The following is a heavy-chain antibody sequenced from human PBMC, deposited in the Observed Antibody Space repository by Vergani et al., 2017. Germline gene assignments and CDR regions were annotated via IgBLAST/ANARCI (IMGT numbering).Heavy chain of an antibody. J-gene: IGHJ6*03. CDR3: ARRRVRGVNYYYYMDV. V-gene: IGHV4-30-4*01. CDR2: IYYSGST. Sequence: QVQLQESGPGLVKPSQTLSLTCTVSGGSISSGDYYWSWIRQPPGKGLEWIWYIYYSGSTNYNPSLKSRVTISVDTSKNQFSLKLSSVTAADTAVYYCARRRVRGVNYYYYMDVWGKGTTVTVSS. D-gene: IGHD3-10*01. CDR1: GGSISSGDYY.